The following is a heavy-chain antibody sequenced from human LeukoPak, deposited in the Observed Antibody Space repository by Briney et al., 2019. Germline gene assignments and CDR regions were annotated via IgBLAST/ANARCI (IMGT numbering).Heavy chain of an antibody. Sequence: SETLSLTCAVYGGSFSGYYWSWIRQPPGKGREWIGEINHSGSTNYNPSLKSRVTISVDTSKNQFSLKLSSVTAADTAVYYCARGWGAARHLYFDYWGQGTLVTVSS. J-gene: IGHJ4*02. CDR2: INHSGST. D-gene: IGHD6-6*01. CDR3: ARGWGAARHLYFDY. CDR1: GGSFSGYY. V-gene: IGHV4-34*01.